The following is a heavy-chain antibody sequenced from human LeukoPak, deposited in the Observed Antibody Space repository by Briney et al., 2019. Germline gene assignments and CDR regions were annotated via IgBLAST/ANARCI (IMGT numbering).Heavy chain of an antibody. CDR3: AKDPRYYDFWSGSDY. CDR2: ISGRGGST. J-gene: IGHJ4*02. CDR1: GFTFSSYA. V-gene: IGHV3-23*01. D-gene: IGHD3-3*01. Sequence: GGSLRLSCAASGFTFSSYAMSWVRQAPGKGLEWVSAISGRGGSTYYADSVKGRFTISRDNSKNTLYLQMNSLRAEDTAVYYCAKDPRYYDFWSGSDYWGQGTLVTVSS.